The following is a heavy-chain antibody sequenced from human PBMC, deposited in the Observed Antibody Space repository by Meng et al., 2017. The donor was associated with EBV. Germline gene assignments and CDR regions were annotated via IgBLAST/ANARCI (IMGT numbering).Heavy chain of an antibody. Sequence: QVQLVQSVAEVKRPGSSVKVSCKASGYTFSSYYIHWVREAPGQGLEWMGMINPTGENTAYAQKFQGRVTMTRDMSTSSVYMELSSLRPDDTALYYCARAWGYTGNYYYFDYWGQGTLVTVSS. CDR3: ARAWGYTGNYYYFDY. J-gene: IGHJ4*02. V-gene: IGHV1-46*01. CDR1: GYTFSSYY. D-gene: IGHD1-26*01. CDR2: INPTGENT.